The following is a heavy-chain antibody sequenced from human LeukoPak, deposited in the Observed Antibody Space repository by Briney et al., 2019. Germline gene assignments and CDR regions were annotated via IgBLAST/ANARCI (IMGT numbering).Heavy chain of an antibody. Sequence: MASETLSLTCTVSGGSISSHYWSWIRQPPGKGLEWIGYIYYSGSTNYNPSLKSRVTMSVDTSKNQFSLKLSSVTAADTAVYYCARGRDWFDPWAREMWSPSPQ. V-gene: IGHV4-59*11. J-gene: IGHJ5*02. CDR2: IYYSGST. CDR3: ARGRDWFDP. CDR1: GGSISSHY.